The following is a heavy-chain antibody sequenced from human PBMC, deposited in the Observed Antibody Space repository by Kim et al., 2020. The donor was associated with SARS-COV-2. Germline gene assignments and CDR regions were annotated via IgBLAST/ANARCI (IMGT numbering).Heavy chain of an antibody. D-gene: IGHD2-8*02. CDR1: GFTFSGSA. J-gene: IGHJ6*02. Sequence: GGSLRLSCAASGFTFSGSAIHWVRQASGKGLEWVGRIRSKTDKYATAYAASVTGRFTISRDDSTNTAYLQMSSLKTEDTAVYYCSPSGAYCTGGECHFENLYGMDVWGQGTAVTVS. CDR3: SPSGAYCTGGECHFENLYGMDV. CDR2: IRSKTDKYAT. V-gene: IGHV3-73*01.